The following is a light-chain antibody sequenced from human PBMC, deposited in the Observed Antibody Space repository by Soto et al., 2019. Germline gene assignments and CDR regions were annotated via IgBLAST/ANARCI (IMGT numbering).Light chain of an antibody. V-gene: IGLV1-40*01. J-gene: IGLJ1*01. CDR3: QSYDSSLSGSV. Sequence: QSVLTQPPSVSGAPGQRVTISCTGSSSKIGAGYDVHWYQQLPGTAPKLLIYGNSNRPSGVPDRFSGSKSGTSASLAITGLQAEDEADYYCQSYDSSLSGSVLGTGTKVTIL. CDR1: SSKIGAGYD. CDR2: GNS.